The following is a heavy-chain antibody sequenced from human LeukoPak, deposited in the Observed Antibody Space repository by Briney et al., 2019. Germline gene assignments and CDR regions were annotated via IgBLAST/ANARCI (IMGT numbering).Heavy chain of an antibody. CDR2: INPNSGGT. D-gene: IGHD4-17*01. CDR3: AREESGYGDYEAAFDI. J-gene: IGHJ3*02. V-gene: IGHV1-2*02. Sequence: ASVKVSCKASGYTFTGYYMHWVRQAPGQGLEWMGWINPNSGGTNYAQKFQGRVTMTRDTSISTAYMELSRLRSDDTAVYYCAREESGYGDYEAAFDIWGQGTMVTVSS. CDR1: GYTFTGYY.